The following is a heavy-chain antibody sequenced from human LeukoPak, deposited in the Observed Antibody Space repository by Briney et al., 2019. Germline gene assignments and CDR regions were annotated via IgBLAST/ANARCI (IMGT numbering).Heavy chain of an antibody. V-gene: IGHV3-7*01. CDR1: GFTFSYYW. CDR2: LRPDGRDK. CDR3: ARNAYDDASES. D-gene: IGHD3-3*01. J-gene: IGHJ5*02. Sequence: GGSLRLSCAASGFTFSYYWMTWVRQAPGKGLEWVANLRPDGRDKYYADSVKGRFTISRDNAKNSLYLQMNGLRADDTAIYYCARNAYDDASESWGQGTLVTVSS.